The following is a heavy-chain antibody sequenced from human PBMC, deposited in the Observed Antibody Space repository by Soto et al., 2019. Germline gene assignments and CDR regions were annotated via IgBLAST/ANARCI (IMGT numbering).Heavy chain of an antibody. CDR1: GGSINSSSYF. Sequence: SETLSLTCSVSGGSINSSSYFWGWVRQPPGKGLEWIGSIYYSGSTHYNPSLRSRVTISVDTSKNQFSLKLSSVTAADTAVFYCARHYSSGSRNWFDPWGQGTLVTVSS. CDR2: IYYSGST. V-gene: IGHV4-39*01. D-gene: IGHD6-19*01. J-gene: IGHJ5*02. CDR3: ARHYSSGSRNWFDP.